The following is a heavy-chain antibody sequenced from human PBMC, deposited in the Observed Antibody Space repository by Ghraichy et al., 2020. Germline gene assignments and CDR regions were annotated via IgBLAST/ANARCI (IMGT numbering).Heavy chain of an antibody. V-gene: IGHV4-59*01. J-gene: IGHJ4*02. CDR1: GGSISSYY. CDR3: ARDGNTAMVFDY. Sequence: SETPSLTCTVSGGSISSYYWSWIRQPPGKGLEWIGYIYYSGSTNYNPSLKSRVTISVDTSKNQFSLKLSSVTAADTAVYYCARDGNTAMVFDYWGQGTLVTVSS. D-gene: IGHD5-18*01. CDR2: IYYSGST.